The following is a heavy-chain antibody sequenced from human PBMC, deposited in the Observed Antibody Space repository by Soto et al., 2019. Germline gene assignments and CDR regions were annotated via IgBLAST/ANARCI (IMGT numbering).Heavy chain of an antibody. J-gene: IGHJ4*02. D-gene: IGHD1-26*01. CDR1: GFTFTNYA. CDR3: AKEMYSGSNVAY. Sequence: GGSLRLSCAASGFTFTNYAMNWVRQAPGKGLEWVSAISGSGGNTYYADSVKGRLTISRDNSKNTLYLQMNSLRADDTAVYYCAKEMYSGSNVAYWGQGTLVPVSS. V-gene: IGHV3-23*01. CDR2: ISGSGGNT.